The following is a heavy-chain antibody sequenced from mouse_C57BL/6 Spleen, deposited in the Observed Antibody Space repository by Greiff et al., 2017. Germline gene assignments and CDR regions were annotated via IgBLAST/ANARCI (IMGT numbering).Heavy chain of an antibody. CDR3: AVDDYDEVSFAY. CDR1: GYTFTDYN. D-gene: IGHD2-4*01. Sequence: VQLKESGPELVKPGASVKIPCKASGYTFTDYNMDWVKQSHGKSLEWIGDINPNNGGTIYNQKFKGKATLTVDKSSSTAYMELRSLTSEDTAVYYCAVDDYDEVSFAYWGQGTLVTVSA. V-gene: IGHV1-18*01. CDR2: INPNNGGT. J-gene: IGHJ3*01.